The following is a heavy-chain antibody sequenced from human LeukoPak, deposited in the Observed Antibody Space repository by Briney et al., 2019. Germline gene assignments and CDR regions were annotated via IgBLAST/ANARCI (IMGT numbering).Heavy chain of an antibody. V-gene: IGHV4-38-2*02. CDR2: IYHSGST. J-gene: IGHJ6*03. D-gene: IGHD3-22*01. CDR1: GDSITGYY. CDR3: ARGGSGYIYYYYYMDV. Sequence: SETLSLTCSVSGDSITGYYWGWIRQPPGKGLEWIGSIYHSGSTYYNPSLKSRVTISVDTSKNQFSLKLSSVTAADTAVYYCARGGSGYIYYYYYMDVWGKGTTVTVPS.